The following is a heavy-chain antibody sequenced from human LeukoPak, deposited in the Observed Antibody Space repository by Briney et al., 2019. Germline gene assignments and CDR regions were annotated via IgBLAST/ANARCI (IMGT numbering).Heavy chain of an antibody. CDR3: AKTLRIAASWH. J-gene: IGHJ4*02. Sequence: PGESLRLSCAAAGFTFSSYAMSWVRQAPGKGLEWVSAISGSGGSTYYADSVKGRFTISRDNSNNTLYLRMNSLRAEDTAVYYCAKTLRIAASWHCGQGTLVTVSS. CDR2: ISGSGGST. V-gene: IGHV3-23*01. D-gene: IGHD6-25*01. CDR1: GFTFSSYA.